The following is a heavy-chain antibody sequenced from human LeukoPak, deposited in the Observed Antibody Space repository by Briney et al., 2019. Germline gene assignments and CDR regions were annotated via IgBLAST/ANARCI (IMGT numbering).Heavy chain of an antibody. CDR3: ARESHETREDY. CDR2: ISANNGDT. CDR1: GYTFTSYG. V-gene: IGHV1-18*01. D-gene: IGHD1-1*01. Sequence: ASVTVSCKASGYTFTSYGISWVRQAPGQGLEWMGWISANNGDTDYPPKLQDRVTMTTDTYTRTAYMELRSLRSDDTAMYYCARESHETREDYWGQGTLVTVSS. J-gene: IGHJ4*02.